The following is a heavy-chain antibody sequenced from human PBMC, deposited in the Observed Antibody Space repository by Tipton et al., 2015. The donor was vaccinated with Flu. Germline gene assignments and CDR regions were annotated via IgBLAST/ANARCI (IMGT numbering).Heavy chain of an antibody. D-gene: IGHD3-10*01. V-gene: IGHV3-7*01. CDR2: IKQDGSEK. J-gene: IGHJ4*02. CDR1: GFTFSSYW. CDR3: ARGGSGSYSVLGVVDY. Sequence: SLRLSCAASGFTFSSYWMSWVRQAPGKGLEWVANIKQDGSEKYYVDSVKGRFTISRDNAKNSLYLQMNSLRAEDTAVYYCARGGSGSYSVLGVVDYWGQGTLVTVSS.